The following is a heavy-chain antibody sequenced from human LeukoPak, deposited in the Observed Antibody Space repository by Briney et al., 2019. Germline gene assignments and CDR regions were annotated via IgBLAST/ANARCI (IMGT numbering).Heavy chain of an antibody. CDR1: GGPISSYY. D-gene: IGHD3-10*01. CDR3: ARIYGSGSYIPD. Sequence: PSETLSLTCTVSGGPISSYYWSWIRQPPGKGLEWIGYIYYTGRTNYSPSLKSRVTMSIDTSKSQISLKLTSVGAADTAVYYCARIYGSGSYIPDWGQGTLVTVSS. V-gene: IGHV4-59*01. CDR2: IYYTGRT. J-gene: IGHJ4*02.